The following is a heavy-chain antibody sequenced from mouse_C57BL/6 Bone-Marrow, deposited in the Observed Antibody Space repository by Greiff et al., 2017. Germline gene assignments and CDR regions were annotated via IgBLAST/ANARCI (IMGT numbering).Heavy chain of an antibody. CDR2: IYPRSGNT. J-gene: IGHJ4*01. V-gene: IGHV1-81*01. Sequence: QVQLQQSGAELARPGASVKLSCKASGYTFTSYGISWVKQRTGQGLEWIGEIYPRSGNTYYNEKFKGKATLTADKSSSTAYMVLRSLTSEDSAVYFCARDYYGRGTYAMDYWGQGTSVTVSS. D-gene: IGHD1-1*01. CDR3: ARDYYGRGTYAMDY. CDR1: GYTFTSYG.